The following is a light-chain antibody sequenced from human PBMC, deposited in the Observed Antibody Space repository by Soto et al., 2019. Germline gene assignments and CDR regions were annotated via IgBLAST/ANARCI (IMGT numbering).Light chain of an antibody. Sequence: DIQMTQSPSSLSASVGDRVTITCQASQDSDKYLSWYQQKPVKAPELLIYDASNLETGVPSRFSGSGSGTEFTFTISSLQPEDIATYYCQQYENLPTFGQGTRLEIK. CDR1: QDSDKY. V-gene: IGKV1-33*01. CDR3: QQYENLPT. J-gene: IGKJ5*01. CDR2: DAS.